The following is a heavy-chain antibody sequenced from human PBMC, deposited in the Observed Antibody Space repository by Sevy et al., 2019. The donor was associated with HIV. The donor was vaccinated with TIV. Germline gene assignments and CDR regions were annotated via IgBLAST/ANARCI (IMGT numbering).Heavy chain of an antibody. J-gene: IGHJ4*02. V-gene: IGHV4-4*07. CDR1: GGSISSYY. D-gene: IGHD6-19*01. CDR2: IYTSGST. CDR3: ARLRLYSSPSSYYFDY. Sequence: SETLSLTCTVSGGSISSYYWSWIRQPAGKGLEWIGRIYTSGSTNYNPPLKSRVTMSVDTSKNQFSLKLSSVTAADTAVYYCARLRLYSSPSSYYFDYWGQGTLVTVSS.